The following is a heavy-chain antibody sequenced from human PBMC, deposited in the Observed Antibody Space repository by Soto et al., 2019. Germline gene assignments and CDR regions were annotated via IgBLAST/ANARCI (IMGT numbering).Heavy chain of an antibody. CDR2: INPSGGST. J-gene: IGHJ4*02. CDR1: GYTFTSYY. D-gene: IGHD6-19*01. Sequence: ASVKVSCKASGYTFTSYYMHWVRQAPGQGLEWMGIINPSGGSTSYAQKFQGRVTMTRDTSTSTVYMELSSLRSEDTAVYYCAREGRSSYSSGWYYFDYWGQGTLVTVSS. V-gene: IGHV1-46*01. CDR3: AREGRSSYSSGWYYFDY.